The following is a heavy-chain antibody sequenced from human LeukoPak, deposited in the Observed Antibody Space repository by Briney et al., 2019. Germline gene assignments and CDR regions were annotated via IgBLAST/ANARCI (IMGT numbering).Heavy chain of an antibody. CDR1: GGSFSDYF. CDR3: ARFSKITWGDWGDAFDV. D-gene: IGHD2-21*02. V-gene: IGHV4-34*01. CDR2: IDDGGNT. J-gene: IGHJ3*01. Sequence: SETLSLFCIVSGGSFSDYFWSWIRQPPGKGLEWIGEIDDGGNTNYNPSLMSRVIVAMEKSKKQFSLVMRSVTAADTAIYYCARFSKITWGDWGDAFDVWGQGTTVIVSS.